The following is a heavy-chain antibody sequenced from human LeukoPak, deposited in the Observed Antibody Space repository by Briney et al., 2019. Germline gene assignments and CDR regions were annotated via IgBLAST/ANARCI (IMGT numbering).Heavy chain of an antibody. J-gene: IGHJ6*02. Sequence: PSGTLSLTCAVSGGSIISTNWWTWVRQPPGKGLEWIGEIYHSGSTNYNPSLKSRVTISVDKSKNQFSLKLSSVTAADTAVYYCARDGLQSPYYYYGMDVWAKGPRSPSP. CDR3: ARDGLQSPYYYYGMDV. D-gene: IGHD5-24*01. CDR1: GGSIISTNW. CDR2: IYHSGST. V-gene: IGHV4-4*02.